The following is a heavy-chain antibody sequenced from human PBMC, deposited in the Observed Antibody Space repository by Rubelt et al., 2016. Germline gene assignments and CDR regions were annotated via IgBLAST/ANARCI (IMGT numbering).Heavy chain of an antibody. J-gene: IGHJ3*01. CDR3: ARDLNWNDSFDL. V-gene: IGHV3-48*04. Sequence: FISSGSSTKYYADSVKGRFTISRDNPKNSLYLEMNSLRAEDTAVYYCARDLNWNDSFDLWGQGTMVAVSS. D-gene: IGHD1-1*01. CDR2: ISSGSSTK.